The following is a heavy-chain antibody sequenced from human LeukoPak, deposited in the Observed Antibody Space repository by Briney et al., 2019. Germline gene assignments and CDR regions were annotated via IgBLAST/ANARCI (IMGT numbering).Heavy chain of an antibody. D-gene: IGHD3-10*01. Sequence: RASETLSLTCTVSGASISSNNYYWGWVRQPPGKGLEWFGNIYSSGNTYYNASLKSRVTIYIDTSKNQFSLNLSSVTAADTAVYYLAKKGGFGLIDYGGQGTLVTVSS. CDR3: AKKGGFGLIDY. CDR2: IYSSGNT. CDR1: GASISSNNYY. J-gene: IGHJ4*02. V-gene: IGHV4-39*01.